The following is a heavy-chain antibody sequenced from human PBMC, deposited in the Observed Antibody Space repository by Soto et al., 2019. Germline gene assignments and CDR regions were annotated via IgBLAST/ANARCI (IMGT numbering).Heavy chain of an antibody. CDR1: GFTFSSYA. V-gene: IGHV3-30-3*01. Sequence: QVQLVESGGGVVQPGRSLRLSCAASGFTFSSYALHWVRQAPGKGLEWVAVISYDGSNKFYADSVKGRFTISRDNSKTTVYLQMNRLRAEDTAVYYCARELWFGELYNWFDPWGQGTLVTVSS. J-gene: IGHJ5*02. D-gene: IGHD3-10*01. CDR2: ISYDGSNK. CDR3: ARELWFGELYNWFDP.